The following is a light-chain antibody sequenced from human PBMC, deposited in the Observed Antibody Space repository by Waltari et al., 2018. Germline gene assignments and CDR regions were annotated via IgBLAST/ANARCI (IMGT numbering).Light chain of an antibody. Sequence: SYELTQPPSVSVSPGQTASITCSGDKWGDKYACWYQQKPGQSPVLVIYQDSTRPSGIPERFSGSNSGNTATLTISGTQAMDEADYYCQAWDSSRGVFGGGTKLTVL. CDR2: QDS. J-gene: IGLJ2*01. CDR1: KWGDKY. CDR3: QAWDSSRGV. V-gene: IGLV3-1*01.